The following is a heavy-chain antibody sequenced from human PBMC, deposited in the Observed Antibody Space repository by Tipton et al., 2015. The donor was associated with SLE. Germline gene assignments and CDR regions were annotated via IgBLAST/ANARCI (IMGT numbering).Heavy chain of an antibody. D-gene: IGHD1-26*01. Sequence: SLRLSCAASGFTFSSYSMNWVRQAPGKGLEWVAYISSSSSYIYYADSVKGRFTISRDNAKNSLYLQMNSLRAEDTAVFYCARDKVGVTAFDYWGQGTLVTVSS. CDR2: ISSSSSYI. CDR3: ARDKVGVTAFDY. CDR1: GFTFSSYS. J-gene: IGHJ4*02. V-gene: IGHV3-21*05.